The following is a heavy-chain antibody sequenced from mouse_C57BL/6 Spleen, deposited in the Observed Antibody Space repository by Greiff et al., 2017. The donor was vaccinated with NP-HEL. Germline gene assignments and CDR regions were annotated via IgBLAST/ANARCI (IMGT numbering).Heavy chain of an antibody. CDR2: IHPNSGST. CDR3: ASPLYYGSSYMGY. J-gene: IGHJ2*01. D-gene: IGHD1-1*01. V-gene: IGHV1-64*01. Sequence: QVQLQQSGAELVKPGASVKLSCKASGYTFTSYWMHWVKQRPGQGLEWIGMIHPNSGSTNYNEKFKSKATLTVDKSSSTAYMQLSSLTSEDSAVYYCASPLYYGSSYMGYWGQGTTLTVSS. CDR1: GYTFTSYW.